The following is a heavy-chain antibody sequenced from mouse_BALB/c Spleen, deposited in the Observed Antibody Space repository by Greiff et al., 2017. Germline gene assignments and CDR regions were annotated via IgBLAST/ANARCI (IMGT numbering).Heavy chain of an antibody. CDR3: AGYGSPGYFDY. Sequence: QVQLQQPGAELVKPGTSVKLSCKASGYNFTSYWINWVKLRPGQGLEWIGDIYPGSGSTNYNEKFKSKATLTVDTSSSTAYMQLSSLASEDSALYYCAGYGSPGYFDYWGQGTTLTVSS. CDR1: GYNFTSYW. J-gene: IGHJ2*01. CDR2: IYPGSGST. D-gene: IGHD1-1*01. V-gene: IGHV1-55*01.